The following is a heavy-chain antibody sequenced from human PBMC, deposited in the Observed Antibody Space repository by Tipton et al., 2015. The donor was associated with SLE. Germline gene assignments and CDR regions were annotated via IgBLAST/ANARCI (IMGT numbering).Heavy chain of an antibody. Sequence: TLSLTCTVSGGSISSYYWSWMRQPPGKGLEWIGYIYYSGSTNYNPSLKSRVTISVDTSKNQFSLKLSSVTAADTAVYYCARDISRYCSGGSCYSRPVYFDYWGQGTLVTVSS. CDR2: IYYSGST. V-gene: IGHV4-59*01. CDR3: ARDISRYCSGGSCYSRPVYFDY. D-gene: IGHD2-15*01. CDR1: GGSISSYY. J-gene: IGHJ4*02.